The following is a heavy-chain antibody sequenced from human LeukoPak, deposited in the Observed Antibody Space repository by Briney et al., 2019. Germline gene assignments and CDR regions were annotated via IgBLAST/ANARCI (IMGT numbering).Heavy chain of an antibody. Sequence: PSETLSLTCTVSGGSISSYYWSWIRQPPGKGLEWIGYIYYSGSTNYNPSLKSRVTISVDTSKNQFSLKLSSVTAADTAVYYCARVGRRYDFWSGYYSGFDYWGQGTLVTVSS. CDR3: ARVGRRYDFWSGYYSGFDY. CDR1: GGSISSYY. J-gene: IGHJ4*02. CDR2: IYYSGST. D-gene: IGHD3-3*01. V-gene: IGHV4-59*01.